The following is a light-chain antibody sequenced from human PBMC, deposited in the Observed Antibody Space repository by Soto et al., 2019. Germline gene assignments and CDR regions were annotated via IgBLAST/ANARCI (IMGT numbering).Light chain of an antibody. V-gene: IGLV1-40*01. J-gene: IGLJ1*01. CDR2: GNT. Sequence: QSVLTQPPSVSGAQGQRVTISCTGSTSNLGAGYDVHWYQQLPGTAPKLLIYGNTNRPSGVPDRFSGSKSGTSASLAITGLQAEDEADYYCQSYDSSLGANYVFGTGTKVTVL. CDR3: QSYDSSLGANYV. CDR1: TSNLGAGYD.